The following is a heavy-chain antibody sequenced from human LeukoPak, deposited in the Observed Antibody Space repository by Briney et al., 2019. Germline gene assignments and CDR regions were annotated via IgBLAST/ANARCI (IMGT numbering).Heavy chain of an antibody. Sequence: GGSLRLSCAASGFTFSTYAMSWVRQIPGKGLEWVSAISGSDDGTYYADSVKGRFTISRDNAKNSLYLQMNSLRAEDTAVYYCARDNWIEAHYFDYWGQGTLVTVSS. V-gene: IGHV3-23*01. D-gene: IGHD1-20*01. CDR2: ISGSDDGT. CDR1: GFTFSTYA. CDR3: ARDNWIEAHYFDY. J-gene: IGHJ4*02.